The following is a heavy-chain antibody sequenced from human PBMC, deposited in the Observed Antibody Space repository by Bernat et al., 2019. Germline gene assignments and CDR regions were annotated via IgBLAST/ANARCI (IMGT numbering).Heavy chain of an antibody. CDR2: IYYSGST. CDR1: GGSISSYY. CDR3: ARRVGNSDYFDY. Sequence: QVQLQESGPGLVKPSETLSLTCTVSGGSISSYYWSWIRQPPGKGLEWIAYIYYSGSTNYNPSLTSRVTISIDTCKKQFSLRLTSVTAADTAVYYCARRVGNSDYFDYWGQGTLVTVSS. J-gene: IGHJ4*02. D-gene: IGHD4-23*01. V-gene: IGHV4-59*08.